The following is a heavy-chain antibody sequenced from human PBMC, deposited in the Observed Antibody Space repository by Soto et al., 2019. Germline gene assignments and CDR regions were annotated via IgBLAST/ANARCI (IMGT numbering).Heavy chain of an antibody. CDR2: IYYSGST. Sequence: SETLSLTCTVSGGSISSGGYYWSWIRQHPGKGLEWIGYIYYSGSTYYNPSLKSRVTISVDTSKNQFSLKLSSVTAADTAVYYCARYKILEWLPLRGFDYWGQGTLVTAPQ. CDR3: ARYKILEWLPLRGFDY. J-gene: IGHJ4*02. D-gene: IGHD3-3*01. CDR1: GGSISSGGYY. V-gene: IGHV4-31*03.